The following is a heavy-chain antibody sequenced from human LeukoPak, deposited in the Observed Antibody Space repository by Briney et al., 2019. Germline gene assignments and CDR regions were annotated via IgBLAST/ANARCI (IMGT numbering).Heavy chain of an antibody. D-gene: IGHD5/OR15-5a*01. J-gene: IGHJ4*02. CDR3: ARGVYGSYYFDY. CDR2: INHSGST. V-gene: IGHV4-34*01. CDR1: GGSFSGYY. Sequence: PSDTLSLTCAVYGGSFSGYYWSWIRQPPGKGLEWIGEINHSGSTNYNPSLKSRVTISVDTSKNQFSLKLSSVTAADTAVYYCARGVYGSYYFDYWGQGTPVTVSS.